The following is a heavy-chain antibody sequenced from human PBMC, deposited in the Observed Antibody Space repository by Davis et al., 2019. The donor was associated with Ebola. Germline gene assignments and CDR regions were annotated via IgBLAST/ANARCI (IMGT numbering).Heavy chain of an antibody. J-gene: IGHJ4*02. D-gene: IGHD1/OR15-1a*01. Sequence: GGSLRLSCAVSGFPFSVYFMDWVRLTPGKGLEWVGLSRNKENRYSTEYAASVKGRFTISRDDSKNLLYLEMNSLRTEDTAVYYCVTENWYRFESWGQGTLVTVSS. CDR3: VTENWYRFES. V-gene: IGHV3-72*01. CDR2: SRNKENRYST. CDR1: GFPFSVYF.